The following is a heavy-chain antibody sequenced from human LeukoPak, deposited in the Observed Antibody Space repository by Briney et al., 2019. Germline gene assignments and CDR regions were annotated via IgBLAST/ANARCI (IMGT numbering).Heavy chain of an antibody. CDR3: VKDRPCDGCMPMDA. J-gene: IGHJ6*02. D-gene: IGHD5-24*01. CDR1: GFTFSDCS. V-gene: IGHV3-23*01. Sequence: GGSLRLSCAASGFTFSDCSMSWVRQVPGKGLEWVSGIGRVGYTYLADPVKGRFTISRDNSKNTVYLQMNSLRAEDTAIYYCVKDRPCDGCMPMDAWGQGTTVTVSS. CDR2: IGRVGYT.